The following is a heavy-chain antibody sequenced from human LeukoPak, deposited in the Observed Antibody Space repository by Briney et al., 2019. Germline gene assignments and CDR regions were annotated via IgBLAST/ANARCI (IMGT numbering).Heavy chain of an antibody. CDR2: INTNTGNP. CDR3: ARDSFGSSELDDDY. D-gene: IGHD6-6*01. Sequence: GASVKVSCKASGYTFTSFAINWVRQAPGQGLEWMGWINTNTGNPTYAQGFTGRFVFSLDTSVSTAYLQISSLKAEDTAVYYCARDSFGSSELDDDYWGQGTLVTVSS. V-gene: IGHV7-4-1*02. J-gene: IGHJ4*02. CDR1: GYTFTSFA.